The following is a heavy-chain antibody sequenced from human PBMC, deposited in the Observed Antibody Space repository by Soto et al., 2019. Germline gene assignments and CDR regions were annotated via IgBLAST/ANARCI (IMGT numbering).Heavy chain of an antibody. D-gene: IGHD2-21*02. J-gene: IGHJ5*02. CDR3: ARHPSDFWFDP. CDR1: GDSISSSSDF. V-gene: IGHV4-39*01. CDR2: IYYSGST. Sequence: PSETLSLTCTVSGDSISSSSDFWGWIRQPPGKGLEWIGSIYYSGSTYYNPSLKSRVTVSVDTSKNQFSLKLSSVTAADTAVYYCARHPSDFWFDPWGQGTLVTVSS.